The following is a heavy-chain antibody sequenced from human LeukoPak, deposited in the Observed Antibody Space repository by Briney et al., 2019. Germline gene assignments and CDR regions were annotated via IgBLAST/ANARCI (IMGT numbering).Heavy chain of an antibody. CDR1: GYSFTSYW. CDR2: IYPGDSET. D-gene: IGHD5-18*01. J-gene: IGHJ4*02. Sequence: GESLKISCQVSGYSFTSYWIGWVRQMPGKGLEWMGIIYPGDSETIYSPSFQGQVTISADKSISTAYLQWSSLKASDTAMYYCARLGYSYGYRYFDNWGQGTLVTVSS. CDR3: ARLGYSYGYRYFDN. V-gene: IGHV5-51*01.